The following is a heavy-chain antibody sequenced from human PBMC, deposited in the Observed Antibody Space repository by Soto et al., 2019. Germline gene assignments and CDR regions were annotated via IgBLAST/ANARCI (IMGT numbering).Heavy chain of an antibody. CDR3: ARDPLWFGEPYFDY. J-gene: IGHJ4*02. V-gene: IGHV3-30-3*01. CDR2: ISYDGSNK. CDR1: GFTFSSYA. Sequence: LRLSCAASGFTFSSYAMHWVRQAPGKGLEWVAVISYDGSNKYYADSVKGRFTISRDNSKNTLYLQMNSLRAEDTAVYYCARDPLWFGEPYFDYWGQGTLVTVSS. D-gene: IGHD3-10*01.